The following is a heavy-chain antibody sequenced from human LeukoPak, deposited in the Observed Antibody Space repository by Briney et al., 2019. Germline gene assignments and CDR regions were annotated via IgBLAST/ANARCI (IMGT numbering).Heavy chain of an antibody. CDR1: GGSFSGYY. Sequence: PSETLSLTCAVYGGSFSGYYWSRIRQPPGKGLEWIGEINHSGSTNYNPSLKSRVTISVDTSKNQFSLKLSSVTAADTAVYYCARELPYYDFWSGYYDAFDIWGQGTMVTVSS. CDR3: ARELPYYDFWSGYYDAFDI. D-gene: IGHD3-3*01. CDR2: INHSGST. V-gene: IGHV4-34*01. J-gene: IGHJ3*02.